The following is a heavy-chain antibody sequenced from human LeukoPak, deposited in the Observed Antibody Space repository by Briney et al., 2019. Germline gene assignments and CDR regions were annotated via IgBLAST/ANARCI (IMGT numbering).Heavy chain of an antibody. J-gene: IGHJ4*02. CDR3: ATLQGYCTNGVCFQREFDY. V-gene: IGHV1-69-2*01. D-gene: IGHD2-8*01. Sequence: ASVKVSCKVSGYTFTDYYMHWVQQAPGKGLEWIGLVDPEDGETIYAEKFQSRVTITADTSTDTAYMELSSLRSEDTAVYYCATLQGYCTNGVCFQREFDYWGQGTLVTVSS. CDR2: VDPEDGET. CDR1: GYTFTDYY.